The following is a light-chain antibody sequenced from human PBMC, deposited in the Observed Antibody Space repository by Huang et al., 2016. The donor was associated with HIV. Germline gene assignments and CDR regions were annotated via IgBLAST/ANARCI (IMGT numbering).Light chain of an antibody. V-gene: IGKV3-20*01. CDR1: QRVSSSY. Sequence: EIVLTQSPGTLSLSPGERATLSCRASQRVSSSYLAWYQQKPGQAPRLLIYGASSRATGIPDRFSGSGSGTDFTLTISRLEPEDFAVYYCQQYGSSPRVYTFGQGTKLEIK. CDR2: GAS. CDR3: QQYGSSPRVYT. J-gene: IGKJ2*01.